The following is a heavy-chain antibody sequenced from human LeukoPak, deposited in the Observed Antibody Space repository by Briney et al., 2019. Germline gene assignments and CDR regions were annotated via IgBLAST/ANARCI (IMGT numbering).Heavy chain of an antibody. D-gene: IGHD6-6*01. Sequence: ASVKVSCKASGYTFSGYYMHWVRQAPGQGLEWMGWINPNSGGTNYAQKFQGRVTMTRDTSISTAYMELIRLRSADTAVYYCARVGRAFTARSSFFDYWGQGTLVTVPS. V-gene: IGHV1-2*02. CDR1: GYTFSGYY. CDR3: ARVGRAFTARSSFFDY. J-gene: IGHJ4*02. CDR2: INPNSGGT.